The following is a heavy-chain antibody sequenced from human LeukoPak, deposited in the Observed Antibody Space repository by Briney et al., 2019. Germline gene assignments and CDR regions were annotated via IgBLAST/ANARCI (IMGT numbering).Heavy chain of an antibody. V-gene: IGHV3-7*01. Sequence: PGGSLRLSCAASGFAFSTYWMNWIRQAPGKGLEWVANIKQDGSEKYYLDSVKGRFTISRDNAKNSLYLQMSSLRAEDTAVYYCAKPITITGATDGFDIWGQGAKGTVSS. J-gene: IGHJ3*02. CDR2: IKQDGSEK. CDR3: AKPITITGATDGFDI. CDR1: GFAFSTYW. D-gene: IGHD5-12*01.